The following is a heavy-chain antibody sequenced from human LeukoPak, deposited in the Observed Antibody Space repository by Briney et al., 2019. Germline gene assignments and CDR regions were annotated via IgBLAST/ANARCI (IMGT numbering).Heavy chain of an antibody. Sequence: SVKVSCKASGGTFSSYAISWVRQAPGQGLEWMEGIIPIFGTANYAQKFQGRVTITTDESTSTAYMELSSLRSEDTAVYYCARAGGYSSSWDHYYFDYWGQGTLVTVSS. CDR3: ARAGGYSSSWDHYYFDY. CDR1: GGTFSSYA. V-gene: IGHV1-69*05. CDR2: IIPIFGTA. D-gene: IGHD6-13*01. J-gene: IGHJ4*02.